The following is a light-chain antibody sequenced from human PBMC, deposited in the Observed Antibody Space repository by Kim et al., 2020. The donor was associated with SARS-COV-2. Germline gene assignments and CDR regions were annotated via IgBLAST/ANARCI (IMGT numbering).Light chain of an antibody. J-gene: IGLJ3*02. CDR2: EVS. Sequence: GQSVTISCTGTSRDLGGYNYVSWYQHHPGKAPKLMIYEVSNRPSGVPDRFSGSKSGNTASLTVSGLQAEDEADYYCSSYAGSNHWVFGGGTQLTVL. V-gene: IGLV2-8*01. CDR1: SRDLGGYNY. CDR3: SSYAGSNHWV.